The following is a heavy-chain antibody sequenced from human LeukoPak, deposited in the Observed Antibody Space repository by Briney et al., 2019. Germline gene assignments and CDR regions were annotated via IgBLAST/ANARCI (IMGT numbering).Heavy chain of an antibody. CDR2: ISHDGSKK. V-gene: IGHV3-30-3*02. J-gene: IGHJ4*02. D-gene: IGHD2-15*01. Sequence: GGSLRLSCAASGFAFSSYAVHWVRQAPGKGLECVAVISHDGSKKYYADSVKGRFTISRDNSKNTLYLQMDSLRAEDTAIYYCAKRVTYSIDSWGQGTLVTVSS. CDR3: AKRVTYSIDS. CDR1: GFAFSSYA.